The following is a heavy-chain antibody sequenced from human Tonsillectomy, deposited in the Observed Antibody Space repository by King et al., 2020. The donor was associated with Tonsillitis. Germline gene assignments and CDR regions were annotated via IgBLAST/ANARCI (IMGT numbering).Heavy chain of an antibody. Sequence: VQLVQSGAEVKKPGASVKVSCKASGYTSTAYYMHWVRQAPGQGLEWMGWINPNSGGTNYAQKLQGRVTMTRDTSISTAYMELSRLRADDTAVYYCAITSYGYINYGMDVWGQGTTVTVSS. V-gene: IGHV1-2*02. CDR2: INPNSGGT. CDR1: GYTSTAYY. D-gene: IGHD5-18*01. CDR3: AITSYGYINYGMDV. J-gene: IGHJ6*02.